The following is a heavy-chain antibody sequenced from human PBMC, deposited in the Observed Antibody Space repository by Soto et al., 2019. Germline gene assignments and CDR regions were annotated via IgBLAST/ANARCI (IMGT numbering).Heavy chain of an antibody. Sequence: GGSLRLSCAASGFTFSSYAMSWVRQAPGKGLEWVSAISGSGGSTYYADSVKGRFTISRDNSKNTLYLQMNSLRAEDTAVYYCAKDLVPRLYSSSWYGAFDIWGQGTMVTVSS. CDR2: ISGSGGST. V-gene: IGHV3-23*01. D-gene: IGHD6-13*01. CDR3: AKDLVPRLYSSSWYGAFDI. CDR1: GFTFSSYA. J-gene: IGHJ3*02.